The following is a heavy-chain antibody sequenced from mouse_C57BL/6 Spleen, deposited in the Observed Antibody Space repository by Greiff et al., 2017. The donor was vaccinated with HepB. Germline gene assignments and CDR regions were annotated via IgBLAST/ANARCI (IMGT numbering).Heavy chain of an antibody. Sequence: QVQLKQPGTELVKPGASVKLSCKASGYTFTSYWMHWVKQRPGQGLEWIGNINPSNGGTNYNEKFKSKATLTVDKSSSTAYMQLSSLTSEDSAVYYCARSPYGSYYFDYWGQGTTLTVSS. J-gene: IGHJ2*01. V-gene: IGHV1-53*01. CDR3: ARSPYGSYYFDY. D-gene: IGHD1-1*01. CDR1: GYTFTSYW. CDR2: INPSNGGT.